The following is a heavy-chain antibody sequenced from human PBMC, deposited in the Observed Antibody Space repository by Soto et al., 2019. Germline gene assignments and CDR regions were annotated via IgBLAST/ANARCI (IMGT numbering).Heavy chain of an antibody. CDR3: ARDYEVGIAVAYGMDV. CDR2: IWYDGSNK. J-gene: IGHJ6*02. V-gene: IGHV3-33*01. Sequence: QVQLVESGGGVVQPGRSLRLSCAASGFTFSSYGMHWVRQAPGKGLEWVAVIWYDGSNKYYADSVKGRFTISRDNSKNTLYMQMNSLRAEDTGVYYCARDYEVGIAVAYGMDVWGQGTTVTVSS. CDR1: GFTFSSYG. D-gene: IGHD6-19*01.